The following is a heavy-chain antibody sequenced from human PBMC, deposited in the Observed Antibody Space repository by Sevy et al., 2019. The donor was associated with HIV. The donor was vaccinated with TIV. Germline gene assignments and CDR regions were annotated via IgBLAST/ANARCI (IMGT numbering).Heavy chain of an antibody. CDR1: GFTFSSYA. CDR3: ANPLNYGAGRIRSAFDI. CDR2: ISGSGGST. J-gene: IGHJ3*02. D-gene: IGHD3-10*01. V-gene: IGHV3-23*01. Sequence: GGSLRLSCAASGFTFSSYAMSWVRQAPGKGLEWVSAISGSGGSTYYADPVKVRFTISRDNSKNTLYLQMNSLRAEDTAVYYCANPLNYGAGRIRSAFDIWGQGTMVTVSS.